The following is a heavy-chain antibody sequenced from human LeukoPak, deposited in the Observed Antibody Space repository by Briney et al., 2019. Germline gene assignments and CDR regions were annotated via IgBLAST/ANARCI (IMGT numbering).Heavy chain of an antibody. CDR2: ISSSGTTI. D-gene: IGHD5-24*01. V-gene: IGHV3-48*04. Sequence: GGSLRLSCAASGFTFSSYSMNWVRQAPGKGLEWVSYISSSGTTIYYADSVKGRFTISRDNAKNSLYLQMNSLRAEDTAVYYCARSGPREMATIEYYFDYWGQGTLVTVSS. J-gene: IGHJ4*02. CDR3: ARSGPREMATIEYYFDY. CDR1: GFTFSSYS.